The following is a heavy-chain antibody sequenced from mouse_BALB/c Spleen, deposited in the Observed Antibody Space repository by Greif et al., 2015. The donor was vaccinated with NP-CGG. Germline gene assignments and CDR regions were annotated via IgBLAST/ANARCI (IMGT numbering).Heavy chain of an antibody. CDR2: ISNGGGST. D-gene: IGHD1-1*01. V-gene: IGHV5-12-2*01. Sequence: DVQLVESGGGLVQPGGSLKLSCAASGFTFSSYTMSWVRQTPEKRLEWVAYISNGGGSTYYPDTVKGRFTISRDNAKNTLYLQMSSLKSEDTAMYYCARHYYGSSYFDYWGQGTTLTVSS. CDR1: GFTFSSYT. J-gene: IGHJ2*01. CDR3: ARHYYGSSYFDY.